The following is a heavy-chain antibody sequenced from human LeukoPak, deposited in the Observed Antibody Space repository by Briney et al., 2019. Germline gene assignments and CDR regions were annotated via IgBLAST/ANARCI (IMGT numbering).Heavy chain of an antibody. Sequence: PGGSLRLSCVVSRFPFSIYEMNWVRQAPGKGLEWVSNIHSSGTVKYYSDSVKGRFSISRDNAKSSLYLQMHSLRVEDTAVYYCALLTVASDFDYWGQGALVTVSS. D-gene: IGHD5-12*01. V-gene: IGHV3-48*03. CDR3: ALLTVASDFDY. CDR1: RFPFSIYE. J-gene: IGHJ4*02. CDR2: IHSSGTVK.